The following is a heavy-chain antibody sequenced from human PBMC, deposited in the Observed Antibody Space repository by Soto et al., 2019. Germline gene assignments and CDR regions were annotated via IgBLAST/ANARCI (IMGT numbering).Heavy chain of an antibody. V-gene: IGHV3-7*03. CDR3: VKDGGYCSSSTCYSPRNHYFDS. Sequence: GGSLRRSCAASGFIFSDYLMSWVRQAPGKGPEWVANIKFDGSEKQYVDSVRGRFTISRDNPRNSLFLQMNSLRAGDTAVYYCVKDGGYCSSSTCYSPRNHYFDSWGQGTLVTVSS. CDR1: GFIFSDYL. J-gene: IGHJ4*02. CDR2: IKFDGSEK. D-gene: IGHD2-2*01.